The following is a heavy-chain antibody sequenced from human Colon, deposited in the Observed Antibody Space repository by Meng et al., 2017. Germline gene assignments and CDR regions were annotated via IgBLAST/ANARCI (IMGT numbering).Heavy chain of an antibody. Sequence: VQLVQSGAEGKRTGASVKASCKAAGYTFTGYYMQWVRQAPGQGLEWMGRINPNNGGANYAQQFQGRVTMTTDTSISTAYMELSRLRSDDTAVYYCARDLSGYYSFVDYWGQGTLVTVSS. CDR3: ARDLSGYYSFVDY. CDR1: GYTFTGYY. V-gene: IGHV1-2*06. D-gene: IGHD3-22*01. J-gene: IGHJ4*02. CDR2: INPNNGGA.